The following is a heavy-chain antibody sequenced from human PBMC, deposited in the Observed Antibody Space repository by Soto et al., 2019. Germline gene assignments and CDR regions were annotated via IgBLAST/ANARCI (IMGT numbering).Heavy chain of an antibody. CDR1: GDTFSGYP. CDR2: IIPVFGTP. Sequence: QVQLVQSGAELKKPGSSVKVSCKASGDTFSGYPINWVRQAPGEGLEWMGRIIPVFGTPNDAQRFEGRVTFTAGESTNTAYMELRGLLSKDTAVYYCARSYVQMRPIDYWGQGSLVTVSS. D-gene: IGHD3-10*02. CDR3: ARSYVQMRPIDY. V-gene: IGHV1-69*18. J-gene: IGHJ4*02.